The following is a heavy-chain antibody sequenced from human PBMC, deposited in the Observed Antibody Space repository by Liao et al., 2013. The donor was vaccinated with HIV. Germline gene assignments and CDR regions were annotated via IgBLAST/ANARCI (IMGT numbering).Heavy chain of an antibody. J-gene: IGHJ4*02. Sequence: QVQLQESGPGLVKPSQTLSLTCTVSGGSISSGDYYWSWIRQPPGKGLEWIGYIYYSGSTYYNPSLKSRVTISVDTSKNQFSLKLTSVTAADTAVYYCARETVVIARKPQYYFDYWGQGTLVTVSS. CDR2: IYYSGST. D-gene: IGHD2-21*01. CDR3: ARETVVIARKPQYYFDY. CDR1: GGSISSGDYY. V-gene: IGHV4-30-4*08.